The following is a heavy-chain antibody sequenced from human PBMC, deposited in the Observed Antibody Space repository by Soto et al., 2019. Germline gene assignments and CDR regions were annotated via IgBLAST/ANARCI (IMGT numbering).Heavy chain of an antibody. CDR1: GFTSSSYV. D-gene: IGHD3-22*01. Sequence: QVQLVESGGGVVQPGRSLRLSCEGSGFTSSSYVMHWVRQAPGKGLEWVALISFDGSKKNYADSVKGRFTISRDNSKYMMYLQMYSLRPEETAVYYCARGVFYYYGSSGYSPDYWGQGTLFTVSS. J-gene: IGHJ4*02. V-gene: IGHV3-30-3*01. CDR2: ISFDGSKK. CDR3: ARGVFYYYGSSGYSPDY.